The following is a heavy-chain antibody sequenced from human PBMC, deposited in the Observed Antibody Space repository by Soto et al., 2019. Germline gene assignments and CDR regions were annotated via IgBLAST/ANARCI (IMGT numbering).Heavy chain of an antibody. CDR1: GYTFTSYG. Sequence: ASLKVSCKASGYTFTSYGISWVRQAPGQGLEWMGWISAYNGNTNYAQKLQGRVTMTTDTSTSTAYMELRSLRSDDTAVYYCARDFWSGYHLQNWFDPWGQGTLVTVSS. CDR2: ISAYNGNT. V-gene: IGHV1-18*01. CDR3: ARDFWSGYHLQNWFDP. D-gene: IGHD3-3*01. J-gene: IGHJ5*02.